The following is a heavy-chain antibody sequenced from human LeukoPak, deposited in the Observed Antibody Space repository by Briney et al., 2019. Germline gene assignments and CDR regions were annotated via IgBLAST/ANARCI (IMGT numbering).Heavy chain of an antibody. J-gene: IGHJ4*02. Sequence: PSETLSLTCTVSGGSISSSSYYWGWIRQPPGKGLEWIGSIYYSGSTYYNPSLKSRVTISVDTSKNQFSLKLSSVTAADTAVYYCARRGSTAHDYWGQGTLVTVSS. CDR3: ARRGSTAHDY. V-gene: IGHV4-39*01. CDR1: GGSISSSSYY. CDR2: IYYSGST. D-gene: IGHD4-11*01.